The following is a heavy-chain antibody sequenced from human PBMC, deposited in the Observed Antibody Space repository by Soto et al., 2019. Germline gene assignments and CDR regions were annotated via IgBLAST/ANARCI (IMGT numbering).Heavy chain of an antibody. J-gene: IGHJ6*02. CDR1: GFTFSSYS. D-gene: IGHD3-22*01. CDR2: ISSSSSTI. V-gene: IGHV3-48*02. Sequence: QPGGSLRLSCAASGFTFSSYSMNWVRQAPGKGLEWVSYISSSSSTIYYADSVKGRFTISRDNAKNSLYLQMNSLRDEDTAVYYCARDSYDYYDSSGYYSYGMDVWGQGTTVTVSS. CDR3: ARDSYDYYDSSGYYSYGMDV.